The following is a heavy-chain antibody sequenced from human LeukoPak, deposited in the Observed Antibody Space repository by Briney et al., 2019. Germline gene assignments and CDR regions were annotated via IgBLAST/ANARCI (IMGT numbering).Heavy chain of an antibody. Sequence: GGSLRLSCAASGFTFSSYSMNWVRQAPGKGLEWVSSISSSSSYIYYADSVKGRFTISRDNAKNSPYLQMNSLRAEDTAVYYCASRLVGATQFDYWGQGTLVTVSS. V-gene: IGHV3-21*01. CDR3: ASRLVGATQFDY. CDR1: GFTFSSYS. CDR2: ISSSSSYI. J-gene: IGHJ4*02. D-gene: IGHD1-26*01.